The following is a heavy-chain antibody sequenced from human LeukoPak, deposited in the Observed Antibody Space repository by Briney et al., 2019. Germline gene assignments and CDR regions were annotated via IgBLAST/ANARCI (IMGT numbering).Heavy chain of an antibody. CDR1: GSTSADYA. CDR2: ISWNGGNI. J-gene: IGHJ4*02. V-gene: IGHV3-9*02. Sequence: PGGSLRLSSAASGSTSADYAMHWFRQPPAKGLEGVSGISWNGGNIGYGDSVKGRFTISRDNAKNSLSLEMSSLRAEDTALYYCAKGIGPLTMGFDHWGQGTLVTVSS. CDR3: AKGIGPLTMGFDH. D-gene: IGHD2/OR15-2a*01.